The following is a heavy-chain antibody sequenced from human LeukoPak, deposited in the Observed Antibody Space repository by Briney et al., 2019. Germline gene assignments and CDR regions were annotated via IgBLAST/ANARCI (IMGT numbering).Heavy chain of an antibody. V-gene: IGHV4-39*07. D-gene: IGHD6-13*01. J-gene: IGHJ6*03. CDR3: ARGWYPTLYYYMDV. Sequence: SETLSLTCTVSGGSISSSNYYWGWVRQPPGRGLEWIGNIYYSGSTFYNPSLKSRVTISVDTSKNQFSLKLSSVTAADTAVYYCARGWYPTLYYYMDVWGKGTTVTVSS. CDR1: GGSISSSNYY. CDR2: IYYSGST.